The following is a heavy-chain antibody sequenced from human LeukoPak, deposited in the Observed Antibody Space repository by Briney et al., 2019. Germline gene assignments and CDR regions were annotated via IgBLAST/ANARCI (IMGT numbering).Heavy chain of an antibody. CDR2: INPSGGST. J-gene: IGHJ6*02. V-gene: IGHV1-46*01. D-gene: IGHD2-2*01. Sequence: ASVKVSCKASGYTFTSYYMHWVRQAPGQGLEWMGIINPSGGSTSYAQKFQGKVTITSDTAKSTVYMELSSLRSEDTVVYYCARDLECTSCSAAGNYGMDVWGQGTTVTVSS. CDR3: ARDLECTSCSAAGNYGMDV. CDR1: GYTFTSYY.